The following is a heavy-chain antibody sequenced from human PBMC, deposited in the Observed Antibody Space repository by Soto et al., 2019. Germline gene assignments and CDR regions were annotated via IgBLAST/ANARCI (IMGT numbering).Heavy chain of an antibody. J-gene: IGHJ6*02. D-gene: IGHD2-15*01. CDR2: IIPIFGTA. CDR1: GGTFSSYA. Sequence: QVQLVQSGAEVKKPGSSVKVSCKASGGTFSSYAISWVRQAPGQGLEWMGGIIPIFGTANYAQKFQGRVTSTADESTSTAYMELSSLRSEDTAVYYCARDFSPVAATHYYDGMDVWGQGPTVTVSS. CDR3: ARDFSPVAATHYYDGMDV. V-gene: IGHV1-69*01.